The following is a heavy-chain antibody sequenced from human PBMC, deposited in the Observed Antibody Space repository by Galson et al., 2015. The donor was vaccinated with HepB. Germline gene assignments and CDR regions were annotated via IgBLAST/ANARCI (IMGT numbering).Heavy chain of an antibody. J-gene: IGHJ4*02. D-gene: IGHD4-17*01. CDR3: AIGAWGDGDEGFYFDY. V-gene: IGHV4-39*01. Sequence: SETLSLTCTVSSGPISSSDYYWGWVRQPPGKGLEWIGNIYYGGITYYNPSLKSRVTISVDTSKKQFSLKLTSVTAADTAVYYCAIGAWGDGDEGFYFDYWGQGTLVTVSS. CDR1: SGPISSSDYY. CDR2: IYYGGIT.